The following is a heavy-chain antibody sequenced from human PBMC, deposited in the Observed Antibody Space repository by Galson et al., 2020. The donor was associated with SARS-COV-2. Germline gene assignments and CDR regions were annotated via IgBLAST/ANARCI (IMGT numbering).Heavy chain of an antibody. D-gene: IGHD2-2*01. CDR3: ARDGVGSVAVPAGPGDY. V-gene: IGHV1-18*01. J-gene: IGHJ4*02. Sequence: ASVKVSCQATGYTFTSYGISWVRQAPGQGLEWMGCISTYNGNTNFAQKLQGRITMTTDTSTSTAYMELRSLRSDDTAVYYCARDGVGSVAVPAGPGDYWGQGTLVTVSS. CDR1: GYTFTSYG. CDR2: ISTYNGNT.